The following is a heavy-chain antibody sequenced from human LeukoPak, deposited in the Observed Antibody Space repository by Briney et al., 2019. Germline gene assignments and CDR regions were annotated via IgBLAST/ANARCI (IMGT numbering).Heavy chain of an antibody. V-gene: IGHV3-48*03. CDR2: ITSSGGIT. D-gene: IGHD2-21*02. Sequence: GGSLRLSCAASGFTFNSHEMHWVRQAPGKGLEWVSYITSSGGITYYADSVKGRFTVSRDNAKNSLFLQMNSLRVEDTAIYYCAGERNCGGDCYQGSWFDPWGQGTLVTVSS. CDR1: GFTFNSHE. CDR3: AGERNCGGDCYQGSWFDP. J-gene: IGHJ5*02.